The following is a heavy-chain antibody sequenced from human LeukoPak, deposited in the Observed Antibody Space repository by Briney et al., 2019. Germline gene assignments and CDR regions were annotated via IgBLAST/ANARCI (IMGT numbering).Heavy chain of an antibody. D-gene: IGHD5-12*01. Sequence: SETLSLTCTVSGYSISSGYYWGWIRQPPGKGLEWTGSIYHSGSTYYNPSLKSRVTISVDTCKNQFSLKLSSVTAADTAVYYCAREGYSGYDLLYYYGMDVWGQGTTVTVSS. CDR1: GYSISSGYY. CDR3: AREGYSGYDLLYYYGMDV. V-gene: IGHV4-38-2*02. CDR2: IYHSGST. J-gene: IGHJ6*02.